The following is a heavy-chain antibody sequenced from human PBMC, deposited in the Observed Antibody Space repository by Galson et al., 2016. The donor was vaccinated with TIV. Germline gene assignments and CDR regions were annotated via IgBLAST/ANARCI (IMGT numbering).Heavy chain of an antibody. V-gene: IGHV4-30-4*08. Sequence: TLSLTCTVSGGSMTNDDYYWSWVRQSPGKGLEWIGYIHYSGSTDYNPSLKNRVAISADTSKNHFSLNLNSVTAAATAVYYCARLVVVLVNFDSWGQGALVTVSS. D-gene: IGHD2-21*01. J-gene: IGHJ4*02. CDR1: GGSMTNDDYY. CDR2: IHYSGST. CDR3: ARLVVVLVNFDS.